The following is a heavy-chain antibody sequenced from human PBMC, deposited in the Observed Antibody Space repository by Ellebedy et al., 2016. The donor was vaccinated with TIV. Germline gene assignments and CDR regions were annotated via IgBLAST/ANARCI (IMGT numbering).Heavy chain of an antibody. V-gene: IGHV1-46*01. Sequence: ASVKVSCXVSGYTFTTFYMHWVRQAPGQGLEWMGRINPTGGSTTYAQKFQGRVTMTRDTSTSTVYMELSSLRSEDTAVYYCASRSRSGLVAVGNDYYAMDVWGQGTTVTVSS. D-gene: IGHD6-13*01. CDR3: ASRSRSGLVAVGNDYYAMDV. J-gene: IGHJ6*02. CDR1: GYTFTTFY. CDR2: INPTGGST.